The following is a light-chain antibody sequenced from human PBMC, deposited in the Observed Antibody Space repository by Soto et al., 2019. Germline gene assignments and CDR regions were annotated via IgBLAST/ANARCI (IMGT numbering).Light chain of an antibody. Sequence: EIVLTQSPGTLSLSPGERATLSCRASQSVSSSYLAWYQQKPGQAPRLLIYGASSRATGIPDRFSGSGSGTDLTLTISSLEPDDVAVYYCQQYGSSRTFGQGTKVQIK. V-gene: IGKV3-20*01. CDR3: QQYGSSRT. J-gene: IGKJ1*01. CDR2: GAS. CDR1: QSVSSSY.